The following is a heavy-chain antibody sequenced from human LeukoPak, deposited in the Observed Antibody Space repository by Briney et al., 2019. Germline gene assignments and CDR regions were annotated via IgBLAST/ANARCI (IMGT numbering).Heavy chain of an antibody. J-gene: IGHJ4*02. CDR2: ISSSGSYI. V-gene: IGHV3-21*01. CDR3: ARGSRRAYQGGQLDDHPFN. Sequence: PGGSLRLSCAASRFTFSSYSMNWVRQAPGKGLEWGSSISSSGSYIYHADSVKGRFTISRDNAKNSLYLQMNSLRAEDTAVYYCARGSRRAYQGGQLDDHPFNWGQGTLVTVSS. CDR1: RFTFSSYS. D-gene: IGHD6-6*01.